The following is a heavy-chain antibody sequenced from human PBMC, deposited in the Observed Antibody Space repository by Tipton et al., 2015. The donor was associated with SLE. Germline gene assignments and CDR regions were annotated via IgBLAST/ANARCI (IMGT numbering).Heavy chain of an antibody. D-gene: IGHD6-19*01. CDR3: ARQGSSGWYFDY. V-gene: IGHV5-10-1*01. J-gene: IGHJ4*02. Sequence: SPSFQGHVTISADKSIRTAYLQWRSLKASDTAMYYCARQGSSGWYFDYWGQGTLVTVSS.